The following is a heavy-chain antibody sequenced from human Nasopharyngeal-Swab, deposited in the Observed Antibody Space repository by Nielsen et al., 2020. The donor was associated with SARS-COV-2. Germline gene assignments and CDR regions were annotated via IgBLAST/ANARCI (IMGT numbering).Heavy chain of an antibody. V-gene: IGHV4-59*01. D-gene: IGHD6-19*01. Sequence: SETLSLTCTVSGGSISSYYWSWIRQPPGKGLEWIGYIYYSGGTNYNPSLKSRVTISVDTSKNQFSLKLSSVTAADTAVYYCARTGDSSGWYSSFDYWGQGTLVTVSS. J-gene: IGHJ4*02. CDR2: IYYSGGT. CDR3: ARTGDSSGWYSSFDY. CDR1: GGSISSYY.